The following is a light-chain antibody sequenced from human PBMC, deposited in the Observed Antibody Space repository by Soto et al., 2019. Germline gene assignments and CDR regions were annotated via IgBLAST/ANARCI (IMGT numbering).Light chain of an antibody. V-gene: IGKV3-20*01. J-gene: IGKJ4*01. Sequence: EIVLTQSPGTLSLSPGERATLSCRASQSVSSSYLAWYQQKPGQAPRLLIYGASSRATGIPDRFSGSGSGTDFTLTISRLEPEDFXVYYCQQYGSSPPLTFGGGTKVEIK. CDR3: QQYGSSPPLT. CDR2: GAS. CDR1: QSVSSSY.